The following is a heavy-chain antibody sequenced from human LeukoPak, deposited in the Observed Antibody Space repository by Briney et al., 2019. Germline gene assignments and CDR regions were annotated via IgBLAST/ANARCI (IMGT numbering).Heavy chain of an antibody. V-gene: IGHV3-43*02. Sequence: PRGALRLSCAASGFTFDDYAMHGVRQAPGKGVEWVSLISGDGGSTYYADSVKGRFTISRDNSKNSLYLQMNSLRTEDTALYSCAKDATRSGGVHQAPVTPGAFDIWGQGTMVTVSS. D-gene: IGHD2-8*02. CDR2: ISGDGGST. J-gene: IGHJ3*02. CDR3: AKDATRSGGVHQAPVTPGAFDI. CDR1: GFTFDDYA.